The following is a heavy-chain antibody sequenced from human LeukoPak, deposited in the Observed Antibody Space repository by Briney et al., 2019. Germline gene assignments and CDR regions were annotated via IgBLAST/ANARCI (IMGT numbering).Heavy chain of an antibody. CDR3: AREGSSGWYFDY. CDR1: GFTFSSYG. Sequence: PGGSLRLSCAASGFTFSSYGMHWVRQAPGKGLEWVAVIWYDGSNKYYADSVKGRLTISRDNSKNTLYLQMNSLRAEDTAVYYCAREGSSGWYFDYWGQGTLVTVSS. D-gene: IGHD6-19*01. J-gene: IGHJ4*02. V-gene: IGHV3-33*01. CDR2: IWYDGSNK.